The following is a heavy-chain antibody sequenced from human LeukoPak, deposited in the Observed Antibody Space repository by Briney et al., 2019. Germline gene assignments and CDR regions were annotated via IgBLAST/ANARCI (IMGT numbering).Heavy chain of an antibody. D-gene: IGHD2-2*01. CDR1: GFTFSSHW. Sequence: PGGSLRPSCVASGFTFSSHWMSWVRQAPGKGLEWVGNIKQDGSDKYHADSVKGRFTISRDNAKNSLYLQMSSLRAEDTAVYYCATQTYALFDYWGQGTLATVSS. J-gene: IGHJ4*02. V-gene: IGHV3-7*03. CDR3: ATQTYALFDY. CDR2: IKQDGSDK.